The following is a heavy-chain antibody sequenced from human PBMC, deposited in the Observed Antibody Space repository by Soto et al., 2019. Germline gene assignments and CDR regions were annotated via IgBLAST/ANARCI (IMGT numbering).Heavy chain of an antibody. CDR1: GFTFSSYG. CDR3: AKADQLWLRPYYYYYYGMDV. V-gene: IGHV3-30*18. D-gene: IGHD5-18*01. CDR2: ISYDGSNK. Sequence: GGSLRLSCAASGFTFSSYGMHWVRQAPGKGLEWVAVISYDGSNKYYADSVKGRFTISRDNSKNTLYLQMNSLRAEDTAVYYCAKADQLWLRPYYYYYYGMDVWGQGTTVTVSS. J-gene: IGHJ6*02.